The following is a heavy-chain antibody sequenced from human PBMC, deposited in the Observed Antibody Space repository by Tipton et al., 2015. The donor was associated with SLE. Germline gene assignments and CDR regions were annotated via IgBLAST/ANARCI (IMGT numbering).Heavy chain of an antibody. CDR2: IYYSGST. CDR3: AREWQQLWYFDL. Sequence: LRLSCTVSGGSISSSSYYWGWIRQPPGKGLEWIGYIYYSGSTYYNPSLKSRVTITVDTSKNQFSLKLNSVTAADTAVYYCAREWQQLWYFDLWGRGTLVTVSS. CDR1: GGSISSSSYY. J-gene: IGHJ2*01. D-gene: IGHD6-13*01. V-gene: IGHV4-31*02.